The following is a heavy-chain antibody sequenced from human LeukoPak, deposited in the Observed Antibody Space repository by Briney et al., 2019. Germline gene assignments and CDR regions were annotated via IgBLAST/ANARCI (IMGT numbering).Heavy chain of an antibody. D-gene: IGHD3-22*01. J-gene: IGHJ3*02. CDR2: ISAYNGNT. CDR1: GYTFTSYG. CDR3: ARDSSAPRDYYDSSGYYNDAFDI. V-gene: IGHV1-18*01. Sequence: ASVKVSCKASGYTFTSYGISWVRQAPGQGLEWMGWISAYNGNTNYAQKLQGRVTMTTDTSTSTAYMELRSLRSDDTAVYYCARDSSAPRDYYDSSGYYNDAFDIWGQGTMVTVSS.